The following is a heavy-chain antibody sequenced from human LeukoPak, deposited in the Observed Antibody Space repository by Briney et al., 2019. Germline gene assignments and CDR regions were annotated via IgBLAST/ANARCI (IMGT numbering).Heavy chain of an antibody. D-gene: IGHD3-16*01. CDR1: GGSISSYY. Sequence: SETLSLTCTVSGGSISSYYWSWIRQPPGKGLEWIGYIYYSGSTNYNPSLKNRVTISVDTSKNQFSLKLSSVTAADTAVYYCARGGPPSDYFDYWGQGTLVTVSS. CDR2: IYYSGST. J-gene: IGHJ4*02. CDR3: ARGGPPSDYFDY. V-gene: IGHV4-59*08.